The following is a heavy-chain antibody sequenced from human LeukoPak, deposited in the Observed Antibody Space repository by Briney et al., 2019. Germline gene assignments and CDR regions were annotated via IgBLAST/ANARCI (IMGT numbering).Heavy chain of an antibody. J-gene: IGHJ1*01. V-gene: IGHV1-18*01. CDR3: ARDKAVTTELTQYFQH. D-gene: IGHD4-11*01. CDR2: ISAYNGNT. CDR1: GYTFTSYG. Sequence: ASVKVSCKACGYTFTSYGISWVRQAPGQGLEWMGWISAYNGNTNYAQKLQGRVTMTTDTSTSTAYMELRSLTSDDTAVYYCARDKAVTTELTQYFQHWGQGTLVTVSS.